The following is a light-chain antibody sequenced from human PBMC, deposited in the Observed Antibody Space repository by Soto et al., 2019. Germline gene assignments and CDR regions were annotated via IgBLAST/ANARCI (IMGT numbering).Light chain of an antibody. J-gene: IGKJ5*01. CDR1: ESISRH. Sequence: DIQMTQSPSSLSASVGDRVTITCRASESISRHLNWYQQKPGKAPKLLIYAASSLQNGPPSRFTGSGSGTDFTLTISNLQPEDFATYYCQQSYSTLSLTFGQGTRLEIK. CDR2: AAS. V-gene: IGKV1-39*01. CDR3: QQSYSTLSLT.